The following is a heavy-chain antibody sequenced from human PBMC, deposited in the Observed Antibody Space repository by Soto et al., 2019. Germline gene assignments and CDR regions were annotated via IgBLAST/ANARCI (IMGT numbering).Heavy chain of an antibody. J-gene: IGHJ3*01. Sequence: ASVKVSCKASGYTFTGYHMHWVRQAPGQGLEWMGWINPNSGGTNYAQKFQGRVTMTRDTSISTAYMEVSRLRSDDTAVYYCARDRRFYDSGYYDIANEAFDVWGQGTMVTVSS. CDR1: GYTFTGYH. CDR3: ARDRRFYDSGYYDIANEAFDV. CDR2: INPNSGGT. D-gene: IGHD3-22*01. V-gene: IGHV1-2*02.